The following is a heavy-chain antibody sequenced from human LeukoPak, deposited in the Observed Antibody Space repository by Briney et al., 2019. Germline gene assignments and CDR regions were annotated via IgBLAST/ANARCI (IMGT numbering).Heavy chain of an antibody. CDR1: GYTFTSYD. Sequence: ASVKVSCKASGYTFTSYDINWVRQATGQGLEWMGWMNPNSGNTGYAQKFQGRVTMTRNTPISTAYMELSSLRSEDTAVYYCARSPMRRDILTGPAFDIWGQGTMVTVSS. J-gene: IGHJ3*02. CDR3: ARSPMRRDILTGPAFDI. D-gene: IGHD3-9*01. CDR2: MNPNSGNT. V-gene: IGHV1-8*01.